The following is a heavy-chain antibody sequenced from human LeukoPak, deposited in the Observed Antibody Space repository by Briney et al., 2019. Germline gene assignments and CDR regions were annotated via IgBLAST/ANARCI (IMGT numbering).Heavy chain of an antibody. CDR3: ARDQMITFGGVIVAFDY. J-gene: IGHJ4*02. V-gene: IGHV3-20*04. Sequence: GGSLRLSCAASGFTFDDYGMSWVRQAPGKGLEWGSGINWNGGSTGYADSVKGRFTISRDNAKNSLYLQMNSLRAEHTALYYCARDQMITFGGVIVAFDYWGQGTLVTVSS. CDR2: INWNGGST. CDR1: GFTFDDYG. D-gene: IGHD3-16*02.